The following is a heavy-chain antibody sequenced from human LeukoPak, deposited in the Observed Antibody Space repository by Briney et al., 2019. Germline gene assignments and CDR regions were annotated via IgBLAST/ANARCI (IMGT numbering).Heavy chain of an antibody. D-gene: IGHD1-26*01. Sequence: GGSLRLSCAASGFTFSSYGMPWVRQAPGKGLEWVAVISYDGSNKYYADSVKGRFTISRDNSKNTLYLQMNSLRAEDTAVYYCAKVAFQWELLKGAFDYWGQGTLVTVSS. J-gene: IGHJ4*02. CDR1: GFTFSSYG. CDR2: ISYDGSNK. CDR3: AKVAFQWELLKGAFDY. V-gene: IGHV3-30*18.